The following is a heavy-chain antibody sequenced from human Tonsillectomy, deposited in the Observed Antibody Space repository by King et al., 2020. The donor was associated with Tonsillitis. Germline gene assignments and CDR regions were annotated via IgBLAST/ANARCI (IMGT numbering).Heavy chain of an antibody. D-gene: IGHD6-13*01. CDR1: GYTLTELS. V-gene: IGHV1-24*01. CDR3: ATDRAAAGRRVYYSGMDV. Sequence: QLVQSGADVRKPGASVKVSCMVSGYTLTELSMHWVRQAPGKGLEWMGGFDPEYGKTIYAQTFKGRVTMTEDTSSDTAYMELSSLRFEDTAVYFGATDRAAAGRRVYYSGMDVWGQGATVTVSS. CDR2: FDPEYGKT. J-gene: IGHJ6*02.